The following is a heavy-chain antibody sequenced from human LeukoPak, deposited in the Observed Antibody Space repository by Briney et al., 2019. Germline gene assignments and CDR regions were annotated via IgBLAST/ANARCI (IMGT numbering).Heavy chain of an antibody. D-gene: IGHD4-23*01. Sequence: GGSLRLSCAASAFTFSNYWMSWVRQAPGKGLERVANIKEDGSEINYVDSVKGRLTISRDNAKNSLYLQMNSLRVDDTAVYYCARDRGYSTFDYWGQGTLVTVSS. V-gene: IGHV3-7*01. CDR3: ARDRGYSTFDY. CDR2: IKEDGSEI. CDR1: AFTFSNYW. J-gene: IGHJ4*02.